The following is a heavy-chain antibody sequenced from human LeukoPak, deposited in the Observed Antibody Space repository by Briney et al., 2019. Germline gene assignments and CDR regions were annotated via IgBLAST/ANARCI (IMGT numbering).Heavy chain of an antibody. V-gene: IGHV4-4*07. D-gene: IGHD5-18*01. Sequence: PSETLSLTCTVSGGSISSYYWSWIRQPAGKGLEWIGRIYTSGSTNYNPSLKSRVTMSVDTSKNQFSLKLSSVTAADTAVYYCARDDAAMVGFYYYYYYMDVWGKGTTVTVSS. J-gene: IGHJ6*03. CDR1: GGSISSYY. CDR3: ARDDAAMVGFYYYYYYMDV. CDR2: IYTSGST.